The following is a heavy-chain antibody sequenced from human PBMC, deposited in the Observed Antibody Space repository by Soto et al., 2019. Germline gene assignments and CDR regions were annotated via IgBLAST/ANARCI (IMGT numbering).Heavy chain of an antibody. V-gene: IGHV3-48*03. D-gene: IGHD2-8*01. CDR1: GFTFSSHE. Sequence: GGSLRLSCAASGFTFSSHEMNWIRKAPGQGREWGSYISSSGTTIYYADSVKGRCTISRDNAKNSLFLQMNSLRAEDTALYYCARGGVYWGQGTLVTVSS. CDR3: ARGGVY. J-gene: IGHJ4*02. CDR2: ISSSGTTI.